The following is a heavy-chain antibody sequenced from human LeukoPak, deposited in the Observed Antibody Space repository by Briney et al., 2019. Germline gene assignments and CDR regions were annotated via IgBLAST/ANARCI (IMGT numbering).Heavy chain of an antibody. J-gene: IGHJ4*02. CDR2: ISSSGSTI. CDR1: GFTFSSYE. CDR3: ARLFRPYYYDTSGIDY. Sequence: GGSLRLSCAASGFTFSSYEMNWVRQAPGKGLEWVSYISSSGSTIYYADSVKGRFTISRDNAKNSLYLQMNSLRAEDTALYYCARLFRPYYYDTSGIDYWGQGTLVTVSS. V-gene: IGHV3-48*03. D-gene: IGHD3-22*01.